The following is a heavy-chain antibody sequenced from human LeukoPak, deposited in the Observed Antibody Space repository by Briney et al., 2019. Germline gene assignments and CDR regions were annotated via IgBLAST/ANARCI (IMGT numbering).Heavy chain of an antibody. D-gene: IGHD5/OR15-5a*01. CDR3: ARDLRGNYFDY. CDR2: INHSGST. Sequence: SETLSRNCAVYGGSSSGYYWSWIRQPPGKGLEWIGEINHSGSTNYNPSLKSRVTISVDTSKNQFSLKLSSVTAADTAVYYCARDLRGNYFDYWGQGTLVTVSS. J-gene: IGHJ4*02. V-gene: IGHV4-34*01. CDR1: GGSSSGYY.